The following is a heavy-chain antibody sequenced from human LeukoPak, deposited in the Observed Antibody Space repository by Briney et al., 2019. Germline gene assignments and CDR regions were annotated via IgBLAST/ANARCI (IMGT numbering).Heavy chain of an antibody. CDR1: GGSFSGYY. J-gene: IGHJ5*02. CDR3: ARHRCSGGSCYPMNWFDP. V-gene: IGHV4-34*01. D-gene: IGHD2-15*01. CDR2: INHSGST. Sequence: SETLSLTCAVYGGSFSGYYWSWIRQPPGKGLEWIGEINHSGSTNYNPSLKSRVTISVDTSENQFSLKLSSVTAADTAVYYCARHRCSGGSCYPMNWFDPWGQGTLVTVSS.